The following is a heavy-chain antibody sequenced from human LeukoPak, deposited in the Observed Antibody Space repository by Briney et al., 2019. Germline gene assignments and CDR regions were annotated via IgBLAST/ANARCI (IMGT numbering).Heavy chain of an antibody. Sequence: ASVKVSCKASGYTFISYGISWVRQAPGQGLEWMGWISAYNGNTNYAQKLQGRVTMTTDTSTSTAYMELRSLRSDDTAVYYCARDYMTFVVVPAAGGSDYWGQGTLVTVSS. CDR3: ARDYMTFVVVPAAGGSDY. J-gene: IGHJ4*02. V-gene: IGHV1-18*04. CDR1: GYTFISYG. D-gene: IGHD2-2*01. CDR2: ISAYNGNT.